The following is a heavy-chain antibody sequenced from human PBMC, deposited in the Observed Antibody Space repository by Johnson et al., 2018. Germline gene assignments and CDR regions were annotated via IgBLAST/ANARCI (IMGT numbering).Heavy chain of an antibody. CDR2: IYYSGST. CDR1: GGSISSYY. Sequence: QVQLVESGPGLVKPSETLSLTCTVSGGSISSYYWSWIRQPPGKGLEWIGYIYYSGSTNYNPSLKSRVTISVDTSKNQFSLKLSSVTAADTAVYYCARWDGDYEDQNAGDIWGQGTMVTVSS. D-gene: IGHD4-17*01. J-gene: IGHJ3*02. CDR3: ARWDGDYEDQNAGDI. V-gene: IGHV4-59*01.